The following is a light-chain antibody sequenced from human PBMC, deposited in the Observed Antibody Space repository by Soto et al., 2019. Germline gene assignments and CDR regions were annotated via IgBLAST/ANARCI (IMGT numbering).Light chain of an antibody. CDR2: RNN. CDR1: SSNIGSSH. CDR3: SSYADTNNLV. V-gene: IGLV1-47*01. Sequence: QSVLTQPPSASGTPGQGVTISCSGSSSNIGSSHVYWYHQLPGTAPKLLIYRNNQRPSGVPDRFSGSKSGASASLAISGLRSDDEADYYCSSYADTNNLVFGGGTKLTVL. J-gene: IGLJ2*01.